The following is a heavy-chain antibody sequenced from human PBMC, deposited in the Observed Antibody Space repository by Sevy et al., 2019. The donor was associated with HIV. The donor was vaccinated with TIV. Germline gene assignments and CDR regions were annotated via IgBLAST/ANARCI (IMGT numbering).Heavy chain of an antibody. D-gene: IGHD2-21*02. J-gene: IGHJ3*02. CDR1: GFTFSSYA. CDR3: AKLAVCGGDCYPEGAFDI. V-gene: IGHV3-23*01. CDR2: ISGSGGST. Sequence: GGSLRLSCAASGFTFSSYAMSWVRQAPGKGLEWVSAISGSGGSTYYADSVKGRFTISRDNSKNTRYLQMNSLRAEDTAVYYCAKLAVCGGDCYPEGAFDIWGQGTMVTVSS.